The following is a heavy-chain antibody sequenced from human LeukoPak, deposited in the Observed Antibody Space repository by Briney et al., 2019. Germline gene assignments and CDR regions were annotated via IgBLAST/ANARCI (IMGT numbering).Heavy chain of an antibody. V-gene: IGHV4-34*01. D-gene: IGHD3-9*01. Sequence: PSETLSLTCAVYGGSFSGYYWSWIRQPPGKGLEWIGEINHSGSTNYNPSLKSRVTISVDTSKNQFSLKLSSVTAADTAVYYFARHRGLRYFLSSRAFDIWGQGTMVTVSS. CDR3: ARHRGLRYFLSSRAFDI. CDR1: GGSFSGYY. CDR2: INHSGST. J-gene: IGHJ3*02.